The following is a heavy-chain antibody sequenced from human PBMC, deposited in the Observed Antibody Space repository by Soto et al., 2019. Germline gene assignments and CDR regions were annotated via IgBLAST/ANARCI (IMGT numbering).Heavy chain of an antibody. Sequence: ASVKVSCKASGYTFTSYGISWVRRPPGQGLEWMGWISAYNGNTNYAQKLQGRVTMTTDTSTSTAYMELRSLGSDDTAVYYCARDRMGGSFGISLERRDYGMDVWGQGTTVTVSS. J-gene: IGHJ6*02. V-gene: IGHV1-18*04. CDR3: ARDRMGGSFGISLERRDYGMDV. CDR2: ISAYNGNT. D-gene: IGHD3-10*01. CDR1: GYTFTSYG.